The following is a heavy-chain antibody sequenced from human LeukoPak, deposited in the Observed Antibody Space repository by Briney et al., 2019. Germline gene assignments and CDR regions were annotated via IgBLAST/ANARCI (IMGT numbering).Heavy chain of an antibody. J-gene: IGHJ3*02. CDR1: GGTFSSYA. Sequence: ASVKVSCKASGGTFSSYAISWVRQAPGQGLEWMGWINPNSGGTNYAQKFQGRVTMTRDTSISTAYMELSRLRSDDTAVYYCARDRIGCSSTSCYGGAGWDAFDIWGQGTMVTVSS. V-gene: IGHV1-2*02. CDR2: INPNSGGT. CDR3: ARDRIGCSSTSCYGGAGWDAFDI. D-gene: IGHD2-2*01.